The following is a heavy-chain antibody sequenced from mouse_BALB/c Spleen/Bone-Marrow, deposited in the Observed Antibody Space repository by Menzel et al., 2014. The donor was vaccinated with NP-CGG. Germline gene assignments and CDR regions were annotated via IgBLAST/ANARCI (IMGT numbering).Heavy chain of an antibody. CDR1: GFTFSNYA. V-gene: IGHV5-9-3*01. CDR2: ISSGGSYT. D-gene: IGHD2-3*01. J-gene: IGHJ2*01. CDR3: ARQDGFDY. Sequence: VQLKESGGGLVKPGGSLKLSCAASGFTFSNYAMSWVRQTPEKRLEWVAIISSGGSYTYYPDSVKGRFTISRDNAKTILYPQMSSLRSEDTAMYYCARQDGFDYWGQGTTLTVSS.